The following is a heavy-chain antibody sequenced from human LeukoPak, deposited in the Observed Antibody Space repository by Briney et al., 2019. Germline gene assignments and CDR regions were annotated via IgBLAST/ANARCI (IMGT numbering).Heavy chain of an antibody. CDR1: GFTFSSYW. J-gene: IGHJ4*02. CDR3: ARSLWPEDY. D-gene: IGHD5-18*01. CDR2: IKQDGSEK. Sequence: GGSLRLSCAASGFTFSSYWMSWVRQAPGKGLEWVANIKQDGSEKNYVDSVKGRFTISRDNAKTSLYLQMNSLRAEDTAVYYRARSLWPEDYWGQGTLVTVSS. V-gene: IGHV3-7*01.